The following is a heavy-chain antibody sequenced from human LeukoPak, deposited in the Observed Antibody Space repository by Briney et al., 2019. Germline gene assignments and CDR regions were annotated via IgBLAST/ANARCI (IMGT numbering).Heavy chain of an antibody. D-gene: IGHD6-19*01. Sequence: SVTLSLTCTVSGGSISPYYWSWIRQPPGKGLEWIGYIYYSGSTSYNPSLKSRVTISVDTSKNQSSLRLSSVTAADTAVYYCARGWYYVDYWGQGTLVTVSS. V-gene: IGHV4-59*01. J-gene: IGHJ4*02. CDR1: GGSISPYY. CDR3: ARGWYYVDY. CDR2: IYYSGST.